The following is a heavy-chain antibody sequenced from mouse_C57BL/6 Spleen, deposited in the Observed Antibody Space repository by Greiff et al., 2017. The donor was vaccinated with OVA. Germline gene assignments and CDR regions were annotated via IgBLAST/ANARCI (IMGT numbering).Heavy chain of an antibody. CDR3: ARWRGSSYVYFDV. J-gene: IGHJ1*03. CDR1: GYTFTDYY. CDR2: IYPGSGNT. V-gene: IGHV1-76*01. D-gene: IGHD1-1*01. Sequence: QVQLQQSGAELVRPGASVKLSCKASGYTFTDYYINWVKQRPGQGLEWIARIYPGSGNTYYNEKFKGKATLTAEKSSSTAYMQLSILTSEDSAVYFCARWRGSSYVYFDVWGTGTTVTVSS.